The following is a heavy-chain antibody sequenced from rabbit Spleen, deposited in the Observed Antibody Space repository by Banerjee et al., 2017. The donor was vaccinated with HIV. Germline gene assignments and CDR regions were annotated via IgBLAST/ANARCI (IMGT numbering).Heavy chain of an antibody. J-gene: IGHJ6*01. V-gene: IGHV1S40*01. CDR1: GVSFSTNSY. CDR2: IEGGSSGFS. Sequence: ESGGDLVKPGASLTLTCTASGVSFSTNSYMCWVRQAPGKGLEWIACIEGGSSGFSYFANWAKGRFTISKTSSTTVTLQMTSLTAADTATYFCARDSGSSFSSYGMDLWGQGTLVTVS. D-gene: IGHD8-1*01. CDR3: ARDSGSSFSSYGMDL.